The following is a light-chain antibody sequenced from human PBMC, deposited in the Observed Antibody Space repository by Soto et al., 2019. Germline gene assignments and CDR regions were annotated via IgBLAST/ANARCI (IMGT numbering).Light chain of an antibody. CDR2: AAS. CDR3: QQGFSTLPIT. J-gene: IGKJ3*01. CDR1: QSISNY. Sequence: DIQMTQSPSSLSASVGDSVTITCRASQSISNYVSWYQQKPGKAPKLLIYAASTLHSGVPSRFSGSGSGTVFTLTITSLQPEDFATYYCQQGFSTLPITVGPGTKVDIK. V-gene: IGKV1-39*01.